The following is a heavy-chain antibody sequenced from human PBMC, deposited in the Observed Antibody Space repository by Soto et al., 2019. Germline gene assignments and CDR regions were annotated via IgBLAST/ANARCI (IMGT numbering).Heavy chain of an antibody. CDR3: ARDFTPNSSGWYHYYYYYGMDV. CDR2: ISYDGSNK. CDR1: GFTFSSYA. V-gene: IGHV3-30-3*01. J-gene: IGHJ6*02. D-gene: IGHD6-19*01. Sequence: GGSLRLSCAASGFTFSSYAMHWVRQAPGKGLEWVAVISYDGSNKYYADSVKGRFTISRDNSKNTLYLQMNSLRVEDTAVYYCARDFTPNSSGWYHYYYYYGMDVWGQGTTVTVSS.